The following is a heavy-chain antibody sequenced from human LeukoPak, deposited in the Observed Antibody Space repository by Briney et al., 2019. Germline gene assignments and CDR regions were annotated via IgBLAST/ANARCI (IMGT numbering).Heavy chain of an antibody. D-gene: IGHD3-22*01. CDR2: IYTSGST. CDR3: ARQDSSGYYYEGYFQH. CDR1: GGSISSGSYY. V-gene: IGHV4-61*02. Sequence: PSQTLSLTCTFSGGSISSGSYYWSWIRQPAGKGLEWIGRIYTSGSTNYNPSLKSRVTISVDTSKNQFSLKLRSVTAADTAVYYCARQDSSGYYYEGYFQHWGQGTLVTVSS. J-gene: IGHJ1*01.